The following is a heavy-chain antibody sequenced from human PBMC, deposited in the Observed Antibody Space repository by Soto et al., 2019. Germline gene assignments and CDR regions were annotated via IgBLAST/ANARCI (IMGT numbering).Heavy chain of an antibody. CDR2: VNPAGSAS. D-gene: IGHD5-18*01. CDR3: ATGGYSYGWGY. J-gene: IGHJ4*02. Sequence: EVQLVESGGGLAQPGGSLRLSCVGSGFTFSNYWVHWVRQVPGKGPVWVSRVNPAGSASSYADFVQGRFTVSRDNAKNTIYVEMNSLSADDTAVYYCATGGYSYGWGYWGQGTLVTVSS. V-gene: IGHV3-74*01. CDR1: GFTFSNYW.